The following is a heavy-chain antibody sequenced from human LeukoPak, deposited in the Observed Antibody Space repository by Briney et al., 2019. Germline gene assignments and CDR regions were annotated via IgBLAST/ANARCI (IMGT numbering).Heavy chain of an antibody. CDR1: GYSFTSYW. CDR3: ATKLEIQQLVLDY. CDR2: IYPGDFDT. V-gene: IGHV5-51*01. D-gene: IGHD6-13*01. J-gene: IGHJ4*02. Sequence: GESLKISCKGSGYSFTSYWIGWVRQMPGKGLEWMGIIYPGDFDTRYSPSFQGQVTISADKSISTAYLQWSSLKASDTAMYYCATKLEIQQLVLDYWGQGTLVTVSS.